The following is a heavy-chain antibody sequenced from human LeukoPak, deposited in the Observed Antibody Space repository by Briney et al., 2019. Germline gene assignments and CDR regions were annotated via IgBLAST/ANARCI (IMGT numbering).Heavy chain of an antibody. D-gene: IGHD3-10*01. J-gene: IGHJ2*01. V-gene: IGHV4-59*01. Sequence: SETLSLTCTVSGGSISSYYWSWIRQPPGKGREWIGHIYYSGSTNYNPSLKSRVTISVDTSKNQFSLKLSSVTAADTAVYYCARVDAWFGELFSWYFDLWGRGTLVTVSS. CDR2: IYYSGST. CDR1: GGSISSYY. CDR3: ARVDAWFGELFSWYFDL.